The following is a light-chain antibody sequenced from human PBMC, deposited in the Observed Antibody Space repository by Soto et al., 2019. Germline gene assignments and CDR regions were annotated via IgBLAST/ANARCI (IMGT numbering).Light chain of an antibody. J-gene: IGLJ3*02. CDR1: SSDIGNYNF. CDR2: EGS. CDR3: SSYAGDPWV. V-gene: IGLV2-23*01. Sequence: QSVLTQPASVSGSPGQSITISCTGTSSDIGNYNFVSWYQQHPGKAPKLIIYEGSQRPSGVSNRFSASKSGTTASLTISGLQPEDEADYYCSSYAGDPWVFGGGTKVTVL.